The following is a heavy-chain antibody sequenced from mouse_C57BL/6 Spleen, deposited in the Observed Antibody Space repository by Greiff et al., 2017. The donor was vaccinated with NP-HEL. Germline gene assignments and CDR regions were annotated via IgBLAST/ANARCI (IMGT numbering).Heavy chain of an antibody. CDR3: ARKTAQAPDY. CDR1: GYAFTNYL. Sequence: QVQLQQSGAELVRPGTSVKVSCKASGYAFTNYLIEWVKQRPGQGLEWIGVINPGSGGTNYNEKFKGKATLTADKSSSTAYMQLSSLTSEDSAVYFCARKTAQAPDYWGQGTTLTVSS. D-gene: IGHD3-2*02. CDR2: INPGSGGT. V-gene: IGHV1-54*01. J-gene: IGHJ2*01.